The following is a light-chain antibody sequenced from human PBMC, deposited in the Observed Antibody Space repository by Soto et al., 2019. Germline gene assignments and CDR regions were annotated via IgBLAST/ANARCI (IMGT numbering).Light chain of an antibody. J-gene: IGLJ2*01. V-gene: IGLV2-14*01. CDR2: DVN. Sequence: QSALTQPASVSGSRGQTITISCPGTSSDVGGYNYVSWYQQHPGKAPKLMIYDVNNRPSGVSNRFSGSKSGNTASLTISGLQAEDEGDYYCSSYTSSITLVFGGGTKLTVL. CDR3: SSYTSSITLV. CDR1: SSDVGGYNY.